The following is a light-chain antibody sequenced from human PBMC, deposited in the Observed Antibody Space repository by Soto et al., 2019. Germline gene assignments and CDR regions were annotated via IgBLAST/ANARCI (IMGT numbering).Light chain of an antibody. CDR1: QSVSSS. CDR2: GAS. Sequence: EIVMPQSPATLSVSPGERATLSCRASQSVSSSLAWYQQKPGQTPRLLIYGASTRATDMPGTFSGRGSGTEFTLTITSLRPEDFGVYYCQQYRSWPRTFGQGTKVDIK. V-gene: IGKV3-15*01. J-gene: IGKJ1*01. CDR3: QQYRSWPRT.